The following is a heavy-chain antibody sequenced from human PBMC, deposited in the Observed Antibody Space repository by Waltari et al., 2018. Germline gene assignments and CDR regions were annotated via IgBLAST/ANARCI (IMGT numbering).Heavy chain of an antibody. D-gene: IGHD6-25*01. Sequence: QVQLRESGPGLVRSSETLSLTCTVSGHSVNNDFYWAWIRQSPGGGLEWIASIYHTGSSHYNSSLKSPVSISTDMSTKQFFLALTHLTAADTAVYYCAEEGNTTAGLFDPWGQGTLVTVSS. CDR2: IYHTGSS. J-gene: IGHJ5*02. CDR3: AEEGNTTAGLFDP. V-gene: IGHV4-38-2*02. CDR1: GHSVNNDFY.